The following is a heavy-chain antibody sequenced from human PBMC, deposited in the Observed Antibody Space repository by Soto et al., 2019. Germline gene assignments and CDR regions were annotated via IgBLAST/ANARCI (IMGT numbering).Heavy chain of an antibody. CDR2: ISWNSGSI. CDR3: AKAHDDY. Sequence: EVQLVESGGGLVQPGRSLRLSCAASGFTFDDYAMHWVRQAPGKGLEWVSGISWNSGSIGYADSVKGRFTISRDNAKKSLYLQMNSLRAEDTALYYCAKAHDDYWGQGTLVTVSS. CDR1: GFTFDDYA. V-gene: IGHV3-9*01. J-gene: IGHJ4*02.